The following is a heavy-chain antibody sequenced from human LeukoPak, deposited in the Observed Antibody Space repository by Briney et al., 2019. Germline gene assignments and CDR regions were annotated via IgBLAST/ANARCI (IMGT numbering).Heavy chain of an antibody. CDR2: INNDGSST. J-gene: IGHJ4*02. D-gene: IGHD2-2*01. Sequence: GGSLRLSCAASGFTFSSYWMHWVRQAPGKGLVWVSRINNDGSSTIYADSVKGRFTISRDNAKNSLYLQMNSLRAEDTAVYYCARDLTSYRRDYWGQGTLVTVSS. CDR1: GFTFSSYW. V-gene: IGHV3-74*01. CDR3: ARDLTSYRRDY.